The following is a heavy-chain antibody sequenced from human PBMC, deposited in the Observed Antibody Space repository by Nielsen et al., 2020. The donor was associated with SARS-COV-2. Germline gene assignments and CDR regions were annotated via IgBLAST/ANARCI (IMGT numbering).Heavy chain of an antibody. CDR3: ARDIGRNKYYYYYYMDV. J-gene: IGHJ6*03. CDR2: ISYDGSNK. D-gene: IGHD1-26*01. CDR1: GFTFSGYG. V-gene: IGHV3-33*05. Sequence: GESLKISCAASGFTFSGYGMHWVRQAPGKGLEWVAVISYDGSNKYYADSVKGRFTISRDNSKNTLYLQMNSLRAEDTAVYYCARDIGRNKYYYYYYMDVWGKGTTVTVSS.